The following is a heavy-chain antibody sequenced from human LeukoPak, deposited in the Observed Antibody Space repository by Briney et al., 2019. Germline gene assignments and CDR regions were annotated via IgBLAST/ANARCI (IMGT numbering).Heavy chain of an antibody. CDR3: ARVMYSSGWYYFGY. CDR1: GFTVSSNY. D-gene: IGHD6-19*01. J-gene: IGHJ4*02. Sequence: QPGGSLRLSCAASGFTVSSNYMSWVRQAPGKGLEWVSVIYSGGSTYYADSVKGRFTISRDNSKNTLYLQMNSLRAEDTAVYYCARVMYSSGWYYFGYWGQGTLVTVSS. V-gene: IGHV3-66*01. CDR2: IYSGGST.